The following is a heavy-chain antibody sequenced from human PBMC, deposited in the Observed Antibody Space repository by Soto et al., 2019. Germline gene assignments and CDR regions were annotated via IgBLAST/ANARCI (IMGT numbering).Heavy chain of an antibody. CDR2: IWYDGSNK. D-gene: IGHD6-6*01. J-gene: IGHJ3*02. Sequence: VQLVEYGGGVVQPGRSLRLSCAASGFTFSSYGMHWVRQAPGKGLEWVAVIWYDGSNKYYADSVKGRFTISRDNSKNTLYLQMNSLRAEDTAVYYCARVKLLGSSSSSRAFDIWGQGTMVTVSS. V-gene: IGHV3-33*01. CDR3: ARVKLLGSSSSSRAFDI. CDR1: GFTFSSYG.